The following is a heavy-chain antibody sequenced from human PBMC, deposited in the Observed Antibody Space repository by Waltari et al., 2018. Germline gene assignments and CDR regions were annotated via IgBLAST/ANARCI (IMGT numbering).Heavy chain of an antibody. V-gene: IGHV3-23*01. J-gene: IGHJ4*02. CDR1: GFTFSSYA. Sequence: EVKLLESGGGLVQPGGSLRLSCAASGFTFSSYAMSCVRQAPGKGLEWVSTISGSGGSTYYADSVKGRFTISRDNSKNTLYLQMNSLRAEDTAVYFCAKDRDGSCFDYWGQGTLVTVSS. CDR2: ISGSGGST. D-gene: IGHD3-10*01. CDR3: AKDRDGSCFDY.